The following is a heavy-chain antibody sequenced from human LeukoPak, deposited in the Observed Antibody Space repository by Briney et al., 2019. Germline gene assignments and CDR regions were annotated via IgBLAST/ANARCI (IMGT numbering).Heavy chain of an antibody. CDR1: GFIFNIYS. CDR2: ISSSGSYI. V-gene: IGHV3-21*01. CDR3: ARSGERGAFDI. J-gene: IGHJ3*02. Sequence: GGSPRLSCEASGFIFNIYSMNWVRQAPGKGLEWVSSISSSGSYIYYADSVEGRFTISRDNAKNSLYLQMNSLRAGDTAVYYCARSGERGAFDIWGQGTMVTVSS. D-gene: IGHD1-1*01.